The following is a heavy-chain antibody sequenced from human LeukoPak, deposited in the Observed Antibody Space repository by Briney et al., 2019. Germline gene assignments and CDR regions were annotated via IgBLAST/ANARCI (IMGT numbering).Heavy chain of an antibody. CDR1: GGTFSSYA. CDR2: IIPIFGTA. D-gene: IGHD3-10*01. CDR3: AAGGHYYGSGSPAIDH. J-gene: IGHJ4*02. Sequence: ASVKVSCKASGGTFSSYAISWVRQAPGQGLEWMGGIIPIFGTANYAQKFQGRVTITADESTSTAYMELSSLRSEDTAVYYCAAGGHYYGSGSPAIDHWGQGTLVTVSS. V-gene: IGHV1-69*01.